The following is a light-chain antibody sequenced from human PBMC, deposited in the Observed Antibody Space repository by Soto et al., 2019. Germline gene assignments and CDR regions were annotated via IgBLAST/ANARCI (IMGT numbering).Light chain of an antibody. CDR1: QSISNW. J-gene: IGKJ1*01. CDR3: QQYNCYS. Sequence: IQLTQSPSTLPASVGYRVTLTCRASQSISNWLAWYQQKPGTAPKLLIYHASILETAVPSRFSGNGSGTEFTLTSSSLQPGDFATYYCQQYNCYSFGQGSRVEIK. CDR2: HAS. V-gene: IGKV1-5*01.